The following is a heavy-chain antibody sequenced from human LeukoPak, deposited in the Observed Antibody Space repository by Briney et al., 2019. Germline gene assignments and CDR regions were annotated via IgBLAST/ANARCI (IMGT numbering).Heavy chain of an antibody. CDR3: AKDLHYWGLDY. D-gene: IGHD2-21*01. CDR1: GFAVSNFY. J-gene: IGHJ4*02. CDR2: IYADGTT. V-gene: IGHV3-53*01. Sequence: GSLRLSCAASGFAVSNFYMSWVRQAPGKGLECVSVIYADGTTKDADSVKGRFTISRDISKNMLYLQMNSLRVEDTAVYYCAKDLHYWGLDYWGQGALVTISS.